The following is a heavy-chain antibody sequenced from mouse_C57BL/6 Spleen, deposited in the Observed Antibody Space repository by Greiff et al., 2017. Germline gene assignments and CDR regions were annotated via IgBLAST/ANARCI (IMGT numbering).Heavy chain of an antibody. CDR1: GFTFSSYA. J-gene: IGHJ3*01. CDR2: ISDGGSYT. V-gene: IGHV5-4*01. CDR3: ARDRDDGYSFAY. Sequence: EVKLVESGGGLVKPGGSLKLSCAASGFTFSSYAMSWVRQTPEKRLEWVATISDGGSYTYYPDNVKGRFTISRDNAKNNLYLQMSHLKSEDTAMYYCARDRDDGYSFAYWGQGTLVTVSA. D-gene: IGHD2-3*01.